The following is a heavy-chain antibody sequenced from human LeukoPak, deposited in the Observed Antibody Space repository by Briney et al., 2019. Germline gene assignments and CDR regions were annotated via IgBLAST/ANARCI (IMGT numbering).Heavy chain of an antibody. CDR1: GFTFSSYA. D-gene: IGHD6-13*01. CDR3: VKGLPGYGGHLDY. J-gene: IGHJ4*02. Sequence: GGSLRLSCSASGFTFSSYAMHWVRQAPGKGLEYVSLISSNGGSTYYADSVKGRFTISRDNSKNTLYLEMGSLRVEDTAVYYCVKGLPGYGGHLDYWGQGTLVTVSS. CDR2: ISSNGGST. V-gene: IGHV3-64D*06.